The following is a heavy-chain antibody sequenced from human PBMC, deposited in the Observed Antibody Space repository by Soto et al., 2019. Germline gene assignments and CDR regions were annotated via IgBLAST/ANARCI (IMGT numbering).Heavy chain of an antibody. J-gene: IGHJ3*02. CDR1: GGSISTEYY. V-gene: IGHV4-30-4*01. Sequence: QVQLQESGPGLVKPSQTLSLTCTVSGGSISTEYYWSWIRQPPGKGLEWIGYIYYSGSTYYHPSLQNRGTISVATCSNQFPLMVYSATAAAAAAYYCAGAPCRGANSRDAFDIWGQGTMVTVSS. CDR3: AGAPCRGANSRDAFDI. D-gene: IGHD7-27*01. CDR2: IYYSGST.